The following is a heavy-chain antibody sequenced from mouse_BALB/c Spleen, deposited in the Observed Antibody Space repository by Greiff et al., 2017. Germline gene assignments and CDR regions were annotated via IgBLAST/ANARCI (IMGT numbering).Heavy chain of an antibody. V-gene: IGHV1-7*01. J-gene: IGHJ3*01. CDR3: APYGNYRAWFAY. D-gene: IGHD2-1*01. CDR2: INPSTGYT. CDR1: GYTFTSYW. Sequence: QVQLKESGAELAKPGASVKMSCKASGYTFTSYWMHWVKQRPGQGLEWIGYINPSTGYTEYNQKFKDKATLTADKSSSTAYMQLSSLTSEDSAVYYCAPYGNYRAWFAYWGQGTLVTVSA.